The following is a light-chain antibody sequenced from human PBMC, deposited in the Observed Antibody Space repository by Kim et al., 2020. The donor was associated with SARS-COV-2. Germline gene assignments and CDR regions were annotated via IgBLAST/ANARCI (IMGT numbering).Light chain of an antibody. V-gene: IGLV7-43*01. Sequence: PGGTATLPCASNTGAVTSGYYPNWFQLKPGQAPRSMIHTASGRHSWTPARFSGSLLGGKAALTLSGVQPEDEAEYYCLLYYGGVWVFGGGTKLTVL. CDR3: LLYYGGVWV. CDR2: TAS. CDR1: TGAVTSGYY. J-gene: IGLJ3*02.